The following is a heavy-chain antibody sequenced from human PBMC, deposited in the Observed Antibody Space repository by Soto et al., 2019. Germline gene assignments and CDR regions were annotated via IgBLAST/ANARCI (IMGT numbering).Heavy chain of an antibody. CDR3: AKDGDRLRWYHDY. CDR1: GFTFSSYG. D-gene: IGHD4-17*01. V-gene: IGHV3-30*18. CDR2: ISYDGSNK. J-gene: IGHJ4*02. Sequence: QVQLVESGGGVVQPGRSLRLSCAASGFTFSSYGMHWVRQAPGKGLEWVAVISYDGSNKYYADSVKGRFTNSRDNSKNTLYLQMTSLRAEDTAVYYCAKDGDRLRWYHDYWGQGTLVTVSS.